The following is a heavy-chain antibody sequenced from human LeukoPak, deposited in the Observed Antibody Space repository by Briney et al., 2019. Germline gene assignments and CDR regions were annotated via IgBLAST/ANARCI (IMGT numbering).Heavy chain of an antibody. CDR2: ISSSSSYI. V-gene: IGHV3-21*01. CDR3: ASGPDPEGYYDFWSGYYIDAFDI. J-gene: IGHJ3*02. CDR1: GFTFSSYS. D-gene: IGHD3-3*01. Sequence: GGSLRLSCAASGFTFSSYSMNWVRQAPGKGLEWVSSISSSSSYIYYADSVKGRFTISRDNAKNSLYLQMNSLRAEDTAVYYCASGPDPEGYYDFWSGYYIDAFDIWGQGTMVTVSS.